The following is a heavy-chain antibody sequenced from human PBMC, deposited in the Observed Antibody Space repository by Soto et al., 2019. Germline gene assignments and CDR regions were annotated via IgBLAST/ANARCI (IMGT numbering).Heavy chain of an antibody. J-gene: IGHJ4*01. CDR1: GFTFSTYA. CDR2: VSGSGSST. CDR3: AKDPTDERLVITPLEP. D-gene: IGHD3-9*01. Sequence: EEQLLLSGGGSVQPGGSLRLSCVASGFTFSTYAMSWVLQAPGKGLQWVASVSGSGSSTYDAEFVKGRFTVSRDNSKNTLYLQMNNLRAEDTALYFCAKDPTDERLVITPLEPWGQGALVTVSS. V-gene: IGHV3-23*01.